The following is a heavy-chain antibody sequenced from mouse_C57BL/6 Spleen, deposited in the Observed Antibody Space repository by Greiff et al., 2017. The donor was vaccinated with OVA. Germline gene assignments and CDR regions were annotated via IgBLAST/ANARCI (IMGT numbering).Heavy chain of an antibody. CDR1: GYTFTSYW. J-gene: IGHJ4*01. Sequence: QVQLQQSGAELVKPGASVKLSCKASGYTFTSYWMHWVKQRPGQGLEWIGMIHPNSGSTNYNEKFKSKATLTVDKSSSTAYMQLSSLTSEDSAVYYCARVSNSRAMDYWGQGTSVTVSS. D-gene: IGHD2-5*01. CDR2: IHPNSGST. CDR3: ARVSNSRAMDY. V-gene: IGHV1-64*01.